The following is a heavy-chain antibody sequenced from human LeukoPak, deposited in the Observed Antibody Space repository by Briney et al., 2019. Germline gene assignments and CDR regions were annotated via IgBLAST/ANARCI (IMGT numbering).Heavy chain of an antibody. CDR3: ATSIVGFTYDEHFQH. J-gene: IGHJ1*01. CDR2: IKLDGSVK. Sequence: PGGSLRLSCAASGFTFSSYWMSWVRQAPGKGLEWVANIKLDGSVKHYVDSVKGRFTISRDNAKNSLYLQMNSLRAEDTAVYYCATSIVGFTYDEHFQHWGQGTLVTVSS. V-gene: IGHV3-7*03. D-gene: IGHD1-26*01. CDR1: GFTFSSYW.